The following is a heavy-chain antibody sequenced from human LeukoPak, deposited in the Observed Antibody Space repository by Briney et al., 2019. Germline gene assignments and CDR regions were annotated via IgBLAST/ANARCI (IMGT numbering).Heavy chain of an antibody. CDR1: GGSFSGYY. CDR3: ARQPGEWLAAAGKGFDY. Sequence: PSETLSLTCAVYGGSFSGYYWSWIRQPPGKGLEWIGEINHSGSINYNSSLKSRVTISVDTSKNQFSLRLSSVTAADTAVYYCARQPGEWLAAAGKGFDYWGQGTLVTVSS. D-gene: IGHD6-13*01. CDR2: INHSGSI. J-gene: IGHJ4*02. V-gene: IGHV4-34*01.